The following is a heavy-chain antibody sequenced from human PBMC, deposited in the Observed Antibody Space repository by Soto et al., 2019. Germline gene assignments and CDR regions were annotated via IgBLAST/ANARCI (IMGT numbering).Heavy chain of an antibody. CDR1: GGTFSSYA. CDR3: ARERTGIRWFDP. V-gene: IGHV1-69*13. D-gene: IGHD1-1*01. CDR2: IIPIFGTA. Sequence: GASVKVSCKASGGTFSSYAISWVRQAPGQGLEWMGGIIPIFGTANYAQKFQGRVTITADESTSTAYMELSSLRSEDTAVYYCARERTGIRWFDPWGQGTLVTVS. J-gene: IGHJ5*02.